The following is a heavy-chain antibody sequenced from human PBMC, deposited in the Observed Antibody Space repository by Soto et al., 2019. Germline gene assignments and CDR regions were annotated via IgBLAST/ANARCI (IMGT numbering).Heavy chain of an antibody. V-gene: IGHV1-69*02. CDR1: GGTFSSYT. J-gene: IGHJ4*02. CDR3: ARAIGDTAMVPHLDY. Sequence: QVQLVQSGAEVKKPGSSVKVSCKASGGTFSSYTISWVRQAPGQGLEWMGRIIPILGIANYAQKFQGRVTITEDKSTSTAYMELSSLRSDDTAVYYCARAIGDTAMVPHLDYWGQGTLVTVSS. CDR2: IIPILGIA. D-gene: IGHD5-18*01.